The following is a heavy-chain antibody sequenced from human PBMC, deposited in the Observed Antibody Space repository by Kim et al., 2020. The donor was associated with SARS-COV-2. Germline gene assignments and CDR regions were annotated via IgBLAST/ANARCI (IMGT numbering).Heavy chain of an antibody. CDR2: IYHSGST. CDR3: ARVGAPGIAVAQFDY. J-gene: IGHJ4*02. CDR1: GYSISSGYY. V-gene: IGHV4-38-2*02. D-gene: IGHD6-19*01. Sequence: SETLSLTCTVSGYSISSGYYWGWIRQPPGKGLEWIGSIYHSGSTYYNPSLKSRVTISVDTSKNQFSLKLSSVTAADTAVYYCARVGAPGIAVAQFDYWGQGTLVTVSS.